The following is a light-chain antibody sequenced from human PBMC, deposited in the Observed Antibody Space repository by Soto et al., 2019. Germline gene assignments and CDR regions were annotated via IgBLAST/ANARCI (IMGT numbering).Light chain of an antibody. V-gene: IGKV3-11*01. CDR3: QQRIKWPIT. Sequence: ELVLTQSPGTLSLSPGERATLSCRASQSLSSRNLAWYQQKPGQAPRPLIYDAFNRATGTPARFSGSGSGTDFTLTISSLEPADSAVYYCQQRIKWPITFGQETRLEIK. J-gene: IGKJ5*01. CDR2: DAF. CDR1: QSLSSRN.